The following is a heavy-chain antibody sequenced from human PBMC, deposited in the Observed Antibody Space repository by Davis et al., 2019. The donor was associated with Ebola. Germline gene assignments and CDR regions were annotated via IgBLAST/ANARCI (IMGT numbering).Heavy chain of an antibody. CDR3: AKGGGNKLFDAFDL. CDR1: GYTFTNYD. J-gene: IGHJ3*01. Sequence: ASVKVSCTASGYTFTNYDINWVRQAAGQGLEWMGWVSPNTGYTGISENFHGRVTMTRDTSINTAYMELSSLISEDTAIYYCAKGGGNKLFDAFDLWGQGTMVTVSS. V-gene: IGHV1-8*01. D-gene: IGHD1/OR15-1a*01. CDR2: VSPNTGYT.